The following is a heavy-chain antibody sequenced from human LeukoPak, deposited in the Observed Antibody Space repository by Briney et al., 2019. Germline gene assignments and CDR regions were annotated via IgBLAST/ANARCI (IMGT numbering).Heavy chain of an antibody. Sequence: GGSLRLSCVASGFTFSSYSMNWVRQAPGKGLEWVSSISSSSSYIYYADPVKGRFTISRDNAKNSLYLQMNSLRAEDTAVYYCARGYEGMKRGPLARGQGTLVTVSS. CDR1: GFTFSSYS. CDR2: ISSSSSYI. J-gene: IGHJ4*02. D-gene: IGHD2-2*01. CDR3: ARGYEGMKRGPLA. V-gene: IGHV3-21*01.